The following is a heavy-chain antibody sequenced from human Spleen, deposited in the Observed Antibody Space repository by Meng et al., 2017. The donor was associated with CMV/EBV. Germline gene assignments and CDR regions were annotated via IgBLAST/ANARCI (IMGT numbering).Heavy chain of an antibody. J-gene: IGHJ4*02. D-gene: IGHD3-22*01. Sequence: LSLTCAASGFTFSSYSMSWVRQAPGKGLEWVSSISSSSSYIYYADSVKGRFTISRDNARNSLYLQMNSLRVEDTAVYFCAKDAARQYYDSSGSYFDYWGLGTLVTVSS. CDR1: GFTFSSYS. V-gene: IGHV3-21*01. CDR3: AKDAARQYYDSSGSYFDY. CDR2: ISSSSSYI.